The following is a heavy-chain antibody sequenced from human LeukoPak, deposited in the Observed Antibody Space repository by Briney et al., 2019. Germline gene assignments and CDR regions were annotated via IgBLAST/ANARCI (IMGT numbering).Heavy chain of an antibody. J-gene: IGHJ4*02. CDR1: GDSISRNTYY. CDR2: IYFLGNT. Sequence: SETLSLTCSVSGDSISRNTYYWGWIRQAPGKGLEWIGTIYFLGNTYYNSSLRSRVTISVDPSKNQFSLKLRSVSAADTAVYYCAKTHRGRRRLLEWFGHFDSWGQATLVTVSS. CDR3: AKTHRGRRRLLEWFGHFDS. D-gene: IGHD3-3*01. V-gene: IGHV4-39*01.